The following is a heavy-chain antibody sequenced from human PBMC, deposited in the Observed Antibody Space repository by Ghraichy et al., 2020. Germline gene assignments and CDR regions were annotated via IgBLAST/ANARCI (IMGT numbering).Heavy chain of an antibody. CDR1: GFIFSGYW. Sequence: GGSLRLSCAASGFIFSGYWMSWVRQAPGKGLEWVANIKKDGSEKYYVDSMKGRFTISRDNAKNSLYLQMNSLRAEDTAVYYCARDLGSGWYFDYWGQGTLVTVSS. CDR3: ARDLGSGWYFDY. V-gene: IGHV3-7*01. D-gene: IGHD6-19*01. J-gene: IGHJ4*02. CDR2: IKKDGSEK.